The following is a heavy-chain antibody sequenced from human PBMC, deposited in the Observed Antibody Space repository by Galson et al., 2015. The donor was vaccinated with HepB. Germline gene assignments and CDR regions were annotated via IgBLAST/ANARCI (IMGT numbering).Heavy chain of an antibody. CDR1: GYTFTSYA. V-gene: IGHV1-3*01. Sequence: SCKASGYTFTSYAMHWVRQAPGQRLEWMGWINAGNGNTKYSQKFRGRVTITRDTSASTAYMELSSLRSEDTAVYYCARGGIVATIPYYYGMDVWGQGTTVTVSS. J-gene: IGHJ6*02. CDR3: ARGGIVATIPYYYGMDV. D-gene: IGHD5-12*01. CDR2: INAGNGNT.